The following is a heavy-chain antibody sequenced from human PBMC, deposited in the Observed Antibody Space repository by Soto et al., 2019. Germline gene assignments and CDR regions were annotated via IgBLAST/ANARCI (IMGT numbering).Heavy chain of an antibody. V-gene: IGHV3-21*01. CDR1: GFTFSSYS. Sequence: PGGSLRLSCAASGFTFSSYSMNWVRQAPGKGLEWVSSISSSSSYIYYADSVKGRFTISRDNAKNSLYLQMNSLRAEDTAVYYCATDGQWLTGDYFDYWGQGTLVTVSS. J-gene: IGHJ4*02. CDR2: ISSSSSYI. CDR3: ATDGQWLTGDYFDY. D-gene: IGHD6-19*01.